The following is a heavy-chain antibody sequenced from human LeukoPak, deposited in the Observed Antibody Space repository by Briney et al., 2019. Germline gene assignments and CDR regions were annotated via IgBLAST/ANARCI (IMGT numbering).Heavy chain of an antibody. D-gene: IGHD6-13*01. CDR2: IYYSGST. CDR1: GGSISSYY. J-gene: IGHJ4*02. V-gene: IGHV4-59*01. Sequence: KPSETLSLTCTVSGGSISSYYWSWIRQPPGKGLEWIGYIYYSGSTNYNPSLKSRVTISVDTSKNQFSLELSSVTAADTAVYYCARGGAAGLDYWGQGTLVTVSS. CDR3: ARGGAAGLDY.